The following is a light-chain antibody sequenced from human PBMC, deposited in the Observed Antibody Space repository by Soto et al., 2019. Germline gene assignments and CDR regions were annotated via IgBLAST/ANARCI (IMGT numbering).Light chain of an antibody. CDR2: GAS. CDR3: QQYNNWPPIYT. J-gene: IGKJ3*01. Sequence: EIVMTQSPATLSVSPGERATLSCRASQSVTSNLAWYQQKPGQAPRLLIYGASTRATGSPARFSGSGSGTEFTLTISSVQSEDFAVYYCQQYNNWPPIYTFGLGTKVDIK. CDR1: QSVTSN. V-gene: IGKV3-15*01.